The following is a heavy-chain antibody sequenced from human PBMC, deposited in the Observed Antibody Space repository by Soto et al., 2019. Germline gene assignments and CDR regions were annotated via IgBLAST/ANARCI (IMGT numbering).Heavy chain of an antibody. V-gene: IGHV3-48*03. CDR1: GFTFSRDE. CDR3: ARGYDAGCQFGY. CDR2: IQNHGYST. Sequence: EVQLVESGGGLVQPGGSLRLSCEASGFTFSRDEMNWVRQAPGKGLEWIAYIQNHGYSTHYAESVKGRFTISRDNAKNTLDLQMSSLTDEDTAIYYCARGYDAGCQFGYWCQGVLVTVSS. D-gene: IGHD1-20*01. J-gene: IGHJ4*02.